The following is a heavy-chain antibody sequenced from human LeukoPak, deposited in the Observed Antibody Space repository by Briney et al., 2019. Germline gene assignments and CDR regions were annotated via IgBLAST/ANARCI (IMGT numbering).Heavy chain of an antibody. Sequence: GGSLRLSCAASGFTFSSYAMSWVRQAPGKGLEWVSAISGSGGSTYYADSVKGRFTISRDNSKNTLYLQMNSLRAEDTAVYHCAKDTRKAVAGMFDYWGQGTLVTVSS. D-gene: IGHD6-19*01. V-gene: IGHV3-23*01. CDR2: ISGSGGST. J-gene: IGHJ4*02. CDR3: AKDTRKAVAGMFDY. CDR1: GFTFSSYA.